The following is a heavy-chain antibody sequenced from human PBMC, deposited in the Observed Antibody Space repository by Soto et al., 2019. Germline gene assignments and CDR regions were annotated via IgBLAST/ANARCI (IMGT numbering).Heavy chain of an antibody. V-gene: IGHV1-2*02. CDR1: GYTFTGYY. CDR2: INPNSGGT. CDR3: ASESITIFGVVINYFDY. J-gene: IGHJ4*02. D-gene: IGHD3-3*01. Sequence: GASVKVSCKASGYTFTGYYMHWVRQAPGQGLEWMGWINPNSGGTNYAQKFQGRVTMTRDTSISTAYMELSRLRSDDTAVYYCASESITIFGVVINYFDYWGQGTLVTVSS.